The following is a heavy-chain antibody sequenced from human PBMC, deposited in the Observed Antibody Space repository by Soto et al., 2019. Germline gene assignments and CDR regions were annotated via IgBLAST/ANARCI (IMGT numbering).Heavy chain of an antibody. V-gene: IGHV3-23*01. J-gene: IGHJ6*02. Sequence: GGSLRLSCAASGFTFSSYAMSWVRQAPGKGLEWVSAISGSGGSTYYADSVKGRFTISRDNSKNKLYLQMNSLRAEDTAVYYCVSLGVFGVGRGATPYYYYGMDVWGQGTTVTVSS. CDR2: ISGSGGST. D-gene: IGHD3-3*01. CDR3: VSLGVFGVGRGATPYYYYGMDV. CDR1: GFTFSSYA.